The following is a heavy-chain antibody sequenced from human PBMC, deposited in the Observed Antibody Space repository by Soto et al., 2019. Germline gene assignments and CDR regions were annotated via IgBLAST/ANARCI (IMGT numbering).Heavy chain of an antibody. CDR3: APPPPRIAAAGTVSA. J-gene: IGHJ4*02. Sequence: EVQLLESGGGLVQPGGSLRLSCAASGFTFSSYAMSWVRQAPGKGLEWVSAISGSGGSTYYADSVKGRFTISRDNSKNTRDLQTNSLRAEDTAVYYCAPPPPRIAAAGTVSAWGQGTLVTVSS. CDR1: GFTFSSYA. CDR2: ISGSGGST. V-gene: IGHV3-23*01. D-gene: IGHD6-13*01.